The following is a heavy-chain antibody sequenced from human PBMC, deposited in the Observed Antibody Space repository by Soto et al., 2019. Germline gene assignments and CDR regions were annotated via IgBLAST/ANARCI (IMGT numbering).Heavy chain of an antibody. CDR1: GGSISSYY. CDR2: IYYSGST. J-gene: IGHJ4*02. CDR3: ARGNPGGWAIDAFDY. Sequence: SETLSLTCTVSGGSISSYYWSWIRQPPGKGLEWIGYIYYSGSTNYNPSLKSRVTISVDTSKNQFSLKLSSVTAADTAVYYCARGNPGGWAIDAFDYWGQGTLVTVSS. V-gene: IGHV4-59*01. D-gene: IGHD6-19*01.